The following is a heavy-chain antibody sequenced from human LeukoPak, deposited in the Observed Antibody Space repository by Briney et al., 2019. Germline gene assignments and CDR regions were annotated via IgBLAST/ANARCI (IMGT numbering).Heavy chain of an antibody. CDR1: GGSFSGHY. CDR3: ARGEVGRDGYKSGWFDP. V-gene: IGHV4-34*01. J-gene: IGHJ5*02. CDR2: INHSGST. D-gene: IGHD5-24*01. Sequence: SETLSLTCAVYGGSFSGHYWSWIRQPPGKGLEWIGEINHSGSTNYSPSLKSRVTISVDTSKNQSSLKLSSVTAADTAVYYCARGEVGRDGYKSGWFDPWGQGTLVTVSS.